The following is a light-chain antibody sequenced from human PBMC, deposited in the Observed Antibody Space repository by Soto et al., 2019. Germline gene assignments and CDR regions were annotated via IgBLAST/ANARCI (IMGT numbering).Light chain of an antibody. V-gene: IGKV4-1*01. CDR2: WAS. CDR1: QSVLYSSNNKSY. Sequence: DIVMTQSPDSLAVSLGERATINCRSSQSVLYSSNNKSYLTWYQQKPGQPPKLLISWASIRESGVPDRFSGSGSGTDFTLTISSLQAEDVAVYYCQQYYSTPYTFGQGTKLEIK. CDR3: QQYYSTPYT. J-gene: IGKJ2*01.